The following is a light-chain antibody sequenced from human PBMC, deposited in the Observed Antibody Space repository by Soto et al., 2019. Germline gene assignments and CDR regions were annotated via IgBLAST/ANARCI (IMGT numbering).Light chain of an antibody. CDR1: ESIGSN. Sequence: ILMTQSPVTLSVSPGDSATLSCRASESIGSNLASYQQKPGQVPRLLIYAASTRVTGLPGRFSGRGSGTEFTLSISGLQSEDFAIYYCQHYPNWPPITFGQGTRLEIK. CDR2: AAS. CDR3: QHYPNWPPIT. V-gene: IGKV3D-15*01. J-gene: IGKJ5*01.